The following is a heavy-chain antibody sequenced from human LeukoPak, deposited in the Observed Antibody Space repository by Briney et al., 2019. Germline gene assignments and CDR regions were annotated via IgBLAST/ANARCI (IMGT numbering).Heavy chain of an antibody. Sequence: APVKVSCKASGGTFSSYAISWVRQAPGQGLEWMGGIIPIFGTANYAQKFQGRVTITADESTSTAYMELSSLRSEDTAVYYCAREGSYCSSTSCYANWFDPWGQGTLVTVSS. D-gene: IGHD2-2*01. J-gene: IGHJ5*02. V-gene: IGHV1-69*01. CDR1: GGTFSSYA. CDR2: IIPIFGTA. CDR3: AREGSYCSSTSCYANWFDP.